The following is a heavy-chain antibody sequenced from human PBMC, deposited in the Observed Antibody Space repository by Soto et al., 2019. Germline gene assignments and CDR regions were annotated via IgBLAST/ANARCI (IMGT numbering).Heavy chain of an antibody. V-gene: IGHV1-2*02. D-gene: IGHD5-18*01. J-gene: IGHJ4*02. CDR3: ARGKGMGYSYGSAFDY. CDR2: INPNSGGT. CDR1: GYTFTGYY. Sequence: GASVKVSCKASGYTFTGYYMHWVRQAPGQGLEWMGWINPNSGGTNYAQKFQGRVTMTRDTSISTAYMELSRLRSDDTAVYYCARGKGMGYSYGSAFDYWGQGTLVTV.